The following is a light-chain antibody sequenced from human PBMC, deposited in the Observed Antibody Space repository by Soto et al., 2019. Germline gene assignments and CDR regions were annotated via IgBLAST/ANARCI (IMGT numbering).Light chain of an antibody. CDR2: GAF. CDR3: QQYKNWPPLT. Sequence: EIVMTQSPATLSVSPGETATLSCRASQSVSYNLAWYQQKPGQGPRLLIYGAFTSATGIPARFSGSGSGTDFTPTISSLQSEDFAVYYCQQYKNWPPLTFGGGTKVEIK. J-gene: IGKJ4*01. V-gene: IGKV3-15*01. CDR1: QSVSYN.